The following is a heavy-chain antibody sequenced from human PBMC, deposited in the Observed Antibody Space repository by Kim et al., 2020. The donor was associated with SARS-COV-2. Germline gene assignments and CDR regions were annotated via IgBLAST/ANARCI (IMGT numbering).Heavy chain of an antibody. CDR1: GGSISSYY. Sequence: SETLSLTCTVSGGSISSYYWSWIRQPPGKGLEWIGYIYYSGSTNYNPSLKSRVTISVDTSKNQFSLKLSSVTAADTAVYYCARGKVGATVDAFDIWGQGTMVTVSS. CDR2: IYYSGST. V-gene: IGHV4-59*13. CDR3: ARGKVGATVDAFDI. J-gene: IGHJ3*02. D-gene: IGHD1-26*01.